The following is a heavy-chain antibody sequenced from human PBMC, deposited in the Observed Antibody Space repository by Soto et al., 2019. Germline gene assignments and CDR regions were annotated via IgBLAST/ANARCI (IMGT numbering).Heavy chain of an antibody. D-gene: IGHD2-15*01. CDR1: GGTFSSYA. J-gene: IGHJ6*02. Sequence: SVKVSCKASGGTFSSYAISWVRQAPGQGLEWMGGIIPIFGTANYAQKFQGRVTITADESTSTAYMELSSLRSEDTAVYYCARRGSGIVVVVAATEDYYYYGIDVWGQAPTVTVSS. V-gene: IGHV1-69*13. CDR3: ARRGSGIVVVVAATEDYYYYGIDV. CDR2: IIPIFGTA.